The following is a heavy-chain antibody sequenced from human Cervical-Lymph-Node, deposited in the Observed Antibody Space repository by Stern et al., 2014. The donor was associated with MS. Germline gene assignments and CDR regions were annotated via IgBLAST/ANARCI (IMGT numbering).Heavy chain of an antibody. V-gene: IGHV3-30*18. J-gene: IGHJ4*02. CDR2: ISYDGSNK. CDR1: GFTFSSYG. CDR3: AKEGQRGYSSGWYGSLFDY. Sequence: VQLEESGGGVVQPGRSLRLSCAASGFTFSSYGMHWVRQAPGKGLEWVAVISYDGSNKYYADSVKGRFTISRDNSKNTLYLQMNSLRAEDTAVYYCAKEGQRGYSSGWYGSLFDYWGQGTLVTVSS. D-gene: IGHD6-19*01.